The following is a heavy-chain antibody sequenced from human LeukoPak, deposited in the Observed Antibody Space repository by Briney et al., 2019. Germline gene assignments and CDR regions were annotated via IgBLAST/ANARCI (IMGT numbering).Heavy chain of an antibody. Sequence: GGSLRLSCEASGFTFSDSFMSWIRQAPGKGLAWIVYISSRSRTTHYADPVKGRFTISRDNAKSSLFLQMDSLRAEDTAVYYCARHSQQLVFSPFDYWGQGSVVTVSS. D-gene: IGHD6-6*01. V-gene: IGHV3-11*01. CDR1: GFTFSDSF. CDR2: ISSRSRTT. J-gene: IGHJ4*02. CDR3: ARHSQQLVFSPFDY.